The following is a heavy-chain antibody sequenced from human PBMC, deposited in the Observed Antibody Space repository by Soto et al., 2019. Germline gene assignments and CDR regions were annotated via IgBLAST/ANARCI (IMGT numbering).Heavy chain of an antibody. Sequence: GGSLRLSCAASGFTFSSYWMSWVRQAPGKGLEWVANIKQDGSEKYYVDSVKGRFTISRDNAKNSLYLQMNSLRAEDTAVYYCARERRTYSSSWYWVYYYYYMDVWGKGTTVTVS. CDR1: GFTFSSYW. V-gene: IGHV3-7*01. CDR3: ARERRTYSSSWYWVYYYYYMDV. CDR2: IKQDGSEK. J-gene: IGHJ6*03. D-gene: IGHD6-13*01.